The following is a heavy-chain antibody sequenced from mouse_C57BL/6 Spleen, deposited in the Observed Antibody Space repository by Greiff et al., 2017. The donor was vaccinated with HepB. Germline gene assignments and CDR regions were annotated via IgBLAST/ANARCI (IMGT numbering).Heavy chain of an antibody. CDR2: ISSGSSTI. CDR1: GFTFSDYG. Sequence: EVQLQESGGGLVKPGGSLKLSCEASGFTFSDYGMHWVRQAPEQGLEWVAYISSGSSTIYYADTVKGRFTISRDNAKNTLFLQMTSLRSEDTAVYYCAGKELGWAMDYWGQGTSVTVSS. J-gene: IGHJ4*01. CDR3: AGKELGWAMDY. V-gene: IGHV5-17*01. D-gene: IGHD2-3*01.